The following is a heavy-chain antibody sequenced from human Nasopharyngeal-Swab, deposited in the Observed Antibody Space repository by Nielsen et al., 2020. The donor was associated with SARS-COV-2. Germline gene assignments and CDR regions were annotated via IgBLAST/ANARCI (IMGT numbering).Heavy chain of an antibody. CDR1: GGSISSRSYY. CDR2: IYYSGIP. D-gene: IGHD1-26*01. V-gene: IGHV4-39*01. CDR3: AKSGSYQTIYFDY. Sequence: SETLSLTCTVSGGSISSRSYYWGWIRQPPGKGLEWIGSIYYSGIPYYNPSLKSRVTISVDTSKNQFSLKLSSVTAADTAVYYCAKSGSYQTIYFDYWGQGTLVTVSS. J-gene: IGHJ4*02.